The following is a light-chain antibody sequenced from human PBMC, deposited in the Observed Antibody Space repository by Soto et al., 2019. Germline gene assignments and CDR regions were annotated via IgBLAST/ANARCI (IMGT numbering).Light chain of an antibody. CDR3: QQFHISRT. Sequence: DIQMTPSPSSLSASVGDRVTITCRASYNIRNSLNWYQQKPGKAPEFLIYASSILQSGVPSRFSGSASGTDFTLTITGLEPEDFAVYYCQQFHISRTFGQGTKVDIK. CDR1: YNIRNS. J-gene: IGKJ1*01. V-gene: IGKV1-39*01. CDR2: ASS.